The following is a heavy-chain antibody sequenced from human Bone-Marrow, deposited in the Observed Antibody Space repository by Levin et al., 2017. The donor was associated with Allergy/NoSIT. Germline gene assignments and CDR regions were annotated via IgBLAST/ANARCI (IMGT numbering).Heavy chain of an antibody. D-gene: IGHD2-2*01. V-gene: IGHV4-39*01. CDR3: ARQSTTCYCWFES. Sequence: SQTLSLTCTVSGGSISSSTYYWGWIRQTPGKGLEWIGSLHHSGSTYYNPSLKSRVSISVDRSKNQFSLRLSSVTAADTAVYYCARQSTTCYCWFESWGQGTLVTVSS. J-gene: IGHJ5*01. CDR2: LHHSGST. CDR1: GGSISSSTYY.